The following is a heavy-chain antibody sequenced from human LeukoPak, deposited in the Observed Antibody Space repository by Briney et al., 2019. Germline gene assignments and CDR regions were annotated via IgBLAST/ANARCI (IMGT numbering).Heavy chain of an antibody. CDR1: GGTFSSYA. J-gene: IGHJ3*02. Sequence: SGKVSCNASGGTFSSYAISWVRQAPGQGLEWRGRIIPIFGIANYAQKFQGRVTITPDKYTSTAYMELSSLRSEDTAVYYCAKKSSVVVTAGDAFDIWGQGTMVTVSS. D-gene: IGHD2-21*02. CDR2: IIPIFGIA. V-gene: IGHV1-69*04. CDR3: AKKSSVVVTAGDAFDI.